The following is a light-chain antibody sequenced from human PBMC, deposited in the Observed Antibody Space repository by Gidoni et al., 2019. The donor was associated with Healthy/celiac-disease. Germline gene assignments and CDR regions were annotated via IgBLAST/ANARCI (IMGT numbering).Light chain of an antibody. CDR3: QQSNSYSPLT. CDR1: QSISSW. CDR2: KAS. V-gene: IGKV1-5*03. J-gene: IGKJ4*01. Sequence: DIQMTQSPSTLSTSVGDRVTITCRARQSISSWLAWYQQKPGKAPKLLIYKASSLESGVPSRFSGSGSGTECTLTISSLQPDDFATYYCQQSNSYSPLTFGGGTKVEIK.